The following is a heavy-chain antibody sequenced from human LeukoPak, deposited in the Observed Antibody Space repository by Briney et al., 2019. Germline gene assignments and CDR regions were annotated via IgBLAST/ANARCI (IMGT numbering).Heavy chain of an antibody. D-gene: IGHD2-15*01. Sequence: GGSLRLSCAASGFTFSGNYMSWVRQAPGKGLEWVSVIYSGGRTYYADSVKGRFTTSRDNSKNTLYLQMNSLRVEDTAVYYCARGVTVAAQFDSWGQGTLVTVSS. V-gene: IGHV3-53*01. CDR1: GFTFSGNY. CDR3: ARGVTVAAQFDS. J-gene: IGHJ4*02. CDR2: IYSGGRT.